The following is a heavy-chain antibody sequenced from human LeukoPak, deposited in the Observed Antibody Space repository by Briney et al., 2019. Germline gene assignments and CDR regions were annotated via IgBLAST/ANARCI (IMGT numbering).Heavy chain of an antibody. CDR3: ARDPEYSSSSGDGDY. J-gene: IGHJ4*02. V-gene: IGHV1-69*05. CDR1: GGTFSSYA. CDR2: IIPIFGTA. D-gene: IGHD6-6*01. Sequence: SVKVSFKASGGTFSSYAISWVRQALGQGLEWMGGIIPIFGTANYAQKFQGRVTITTDESTSTAYMELSSLRSEDTAVYYCARDPEYSSSSGDGDYWGQGTLVTVSS.